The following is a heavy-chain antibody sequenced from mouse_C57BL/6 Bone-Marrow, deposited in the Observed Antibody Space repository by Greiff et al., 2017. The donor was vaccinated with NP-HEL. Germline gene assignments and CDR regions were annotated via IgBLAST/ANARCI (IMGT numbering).Heavy chain of an antibody. CDR1: GYTFTSYW. J-gene: IGHJ4*01. Sequence: QVQLQQPGAELVRPCSSVPLSFTSSGYTFTSYWMDWVKQRPGQGLEWIGNIYPSYSETHYNQKFKDKATLTVDKSSSTAYMQLSSLTSEDSAVYYCARMAMDYWGQGTSVTVSS. CDR3: ARMAMDY. V-gene: IGHV1-61*01. CDR2: IYPSYSET.